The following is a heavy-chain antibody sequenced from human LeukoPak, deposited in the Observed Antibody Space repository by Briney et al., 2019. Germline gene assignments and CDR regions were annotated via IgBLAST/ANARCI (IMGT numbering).Heavy chain of an antibody. D-gene: IGHD5-12*01. V-gene: IGHV4-59*01. Sequence: SETLSLTCTVSGGSISSYYWSWIRQPPGKGLEWIGYIYYSGSTNYNPALKSRVTISVDTSKNQFSLKLSSVTAADTAVYYCARVEEWLRLDYWGQGTLVTVSS. CDR1: GGSISSYY. J-gene: IGHJ4*02. CDR2: IYYSGST. CDR3: ARVEEWLRLDY.